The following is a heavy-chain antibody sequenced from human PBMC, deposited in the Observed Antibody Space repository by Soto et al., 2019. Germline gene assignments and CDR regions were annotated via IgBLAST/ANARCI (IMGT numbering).Heavy chain of an antibody. D-gene: IGHD3-16*01. CDR1: GYTFTTFW. CDR3: TKGAASPFDS. J-gene: IGHJ4*02. Sequence: PGESLKISCTGFGYTFTTFWISWVRQMPGKGLEWMGRIDPRDSSVNYSPSFQGHVTISADKSISTAYLHWGSLKSSDTAIYYCTKGAASPFDSWGQGTRVTVSS. CDR2: IDPRDSSV. V-gene: IGHV5-10-1*01.